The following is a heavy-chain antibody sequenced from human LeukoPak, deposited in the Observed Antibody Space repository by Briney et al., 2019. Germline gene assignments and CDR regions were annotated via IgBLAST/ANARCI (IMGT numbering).Heavy chain of an antibody. CDR2: ISAYDGNT. Sequence: GASVKVSCKASGYTFSSYSISWVRQAPGQGLEWMGWISAYDGNTNYARKFQGRVTMTTDTSTNTAYMELRSLRSDDTAVYYCASGEYSSSWYSQYWGQGTLVTVSS. J-gene: IGHJ4*02. CDR3: ASGEYSSSWYSQY. CDR1: GYTFSSYS. V-gene: IGHV1-18*01. D-gene: IGHD6-13*01.